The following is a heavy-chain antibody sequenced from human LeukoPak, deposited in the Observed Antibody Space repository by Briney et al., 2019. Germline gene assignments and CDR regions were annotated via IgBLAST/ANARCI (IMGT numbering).Heavy chain of an antibody. CDR1: GFAFSSYA. CDR2: ISFDGSNT. D-gene: IGHD6-19*01. V-gene: IGHV3-30*18. J-gene: IGHJ4*02. CDR3: AKHIGAVAGNTDY. Sequence: GRSLRLSCAASGFAFSSYAMHWVRQAPGKGLEWVAVISFDGSNTYYTDSVKGRFTISRDNSKNTLYLQMNSLRAEDTAVYYCAKHIGAVAGNTDYWGQGTLVTVSS.